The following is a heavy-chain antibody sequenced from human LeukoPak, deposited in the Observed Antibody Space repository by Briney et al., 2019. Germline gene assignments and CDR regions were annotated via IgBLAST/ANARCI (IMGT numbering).Heavy chain of an antibody. D-gene: IGHD3-10*01. Sequence: GGSLRLSCAASGFTFSSYAMHWVRQAPGKGLEWVSSISSSSSYIYYADSVKGRFTISRDNAKNSLYLQMNSLRAEDTAVYYCARESGDDAFDIWGQGTMVTVSS. CDR1: GFTFSSYA. CDR2: ISSSSSYI. CDR3: ARESGDDAFDI. V-gene: IGHV3-21*01. J-gene: IGHJ3*02.